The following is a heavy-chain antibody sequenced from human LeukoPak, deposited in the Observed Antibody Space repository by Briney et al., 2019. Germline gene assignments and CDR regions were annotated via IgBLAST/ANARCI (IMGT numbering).Heavy chain of an antibody. J-gene: IGHJ4*02. CDR1: GYTFTGYY. V-gene: IGHV1-2*02. Sequence: GASVKVSCKASGYTFTGYYMHWVRQAPGQGLEWMGWFNPNSGGTNYAQKFQGRVTMTRDTSISTAYMELSRLRSDDTAVYYCAGSLGYCTSNVCYLKYWGQGTLVTVSS. CDR3: AGSLGYCTSNVCYLKY. D-gene: IGHD2-8*01. CDR2: FNPNSGGT.